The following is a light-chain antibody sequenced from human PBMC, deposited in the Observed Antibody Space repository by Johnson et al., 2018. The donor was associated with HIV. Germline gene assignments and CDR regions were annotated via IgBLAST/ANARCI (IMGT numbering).Light chain of an antibody. CDR3: GTWDSSLSAYV. CDR2: DNY. V-gene: IGLV1-51*01. J-gene: IGLJ1*01. CDR1: SPNIGNNY. Sequence: QSVLTQPPSVSAAPGQKVTISCSGSSPNIGNNYVSWYQHLPGTAPKLLIYDNYKRPPGIPDRFSGSKSGTSATLGITGIQTGDEADYYCGTWDSSLSAYVFGTGTKVTVL.